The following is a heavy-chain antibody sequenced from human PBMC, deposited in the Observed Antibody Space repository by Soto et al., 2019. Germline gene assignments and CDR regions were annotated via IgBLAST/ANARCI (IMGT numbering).Heavy chain of an antibody. Sequence: SETLSLTCTVSGGSISSYYWSWIRQPPGKGLEWIGYIYYSGSTNYNPSLKSRVTISVDTSKNQFSLKLSSVTAADTAVYYCARDRGSSWYEGGAWFDPWGQGTLVTVSS. CDR1: GGSISSYY. CDR2: IYYSGST. J-gene: IGHJ5*02. V-gene: IGHV4-59*01. CDR3: ARDRGSSWYEGGAWFDP. D-gene: IGHD6-13*01.